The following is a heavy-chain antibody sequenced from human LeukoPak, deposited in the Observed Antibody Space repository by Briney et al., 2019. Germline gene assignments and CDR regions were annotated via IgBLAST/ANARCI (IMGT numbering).Heavy chain of an antibody. Sequence: GESLRLSCAVSGFTFSSYWMNWVRQAPGKGLEWVASIRQDGVEKSYVDSVKGRFTISRDNTIDSVYLQMSSLRAEDTAVYYCARDGTAAGLYFDLWGHGTLVTVSS. CDR1: GFTFSSYW. J-gene: IGHJ4*01. V-gene: IGHV3-7*01. D-gene: IGHD6-13*01. CDR3: ARDGTAAGLYFDL. CDR2: IRQDGVEK.